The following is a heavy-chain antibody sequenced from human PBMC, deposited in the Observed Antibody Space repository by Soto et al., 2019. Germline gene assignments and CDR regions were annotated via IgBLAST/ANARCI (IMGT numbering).Heavy chain of an antibody. CDR1: GYTFTSYG. J-gene: IGHJ4*02. CDR2: ISANNGNT. Sequence: QVQLVQSGAEVKKPGDSVRVSCKASGYTFTSYGIGWVRQAPGQGLEWMGWISANNGNTKYAQKVQGRVTMTTDASTSTAYMELRSLRSDDAAVYYCARDGYFDHWGQGTLFTVSS. V-gene: IGHV1-18*01. CDR3: ARDGYFDH.